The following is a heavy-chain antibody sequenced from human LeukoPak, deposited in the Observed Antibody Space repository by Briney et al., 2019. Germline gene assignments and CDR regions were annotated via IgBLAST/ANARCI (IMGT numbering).Heavy chain of an antibody. J-gene: IGHJ4*02. CDR1: GYTFTSYG. Sequence: SVKVSCKASGYTFTSYGISWVRQAPGQGLEWMGRIIPILGIANYAQKFQGRVTITADKSTSTAYMELSSLRSEDTAVYYCAGDGYYDFWSGYLYWGQGTLVTVSS. V-gene: IGHV1-69*04. CDR3: AGDGYYDFWSGYLY. D-gene: IGHD3-3*01. CDR2: IIPILGIA.